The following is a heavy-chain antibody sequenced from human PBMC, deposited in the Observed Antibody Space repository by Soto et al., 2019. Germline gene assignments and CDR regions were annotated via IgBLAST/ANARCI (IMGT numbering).Heavy chain of an antibody. J-gene: IGHJ6*02. CDR3: ARNPRVFYYGSGSKYGMDV. CDR1: GGSFSGYY. Sequence: SETLSLTCAVYGGSFSGYYWSWIRQPPGKGLEWIGEINHSGSTNYNPSLKSRVTISVDTSKNQFSLKLSSVTAADTAVYYCARNPRVFYYGSGSKYGMDVWGQGTTVTVSS. V-gene: IGHV4-34*01. CDR2: INHSGST. D-gene: IGHD3-10*01.